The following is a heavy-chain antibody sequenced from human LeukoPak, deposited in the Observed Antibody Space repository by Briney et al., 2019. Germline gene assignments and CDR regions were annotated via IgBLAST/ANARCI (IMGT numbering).Heavy chain of an antibody. CDR1: GYTFTGYY. CDR2: INPNSGGT. D-gene: IGHD1-1*01. Sequence: GASVKVSCKASGYTFTGYYIHWVRQAPGQGLEWMGWINPNSGGTNYAQRFQGRVTMTRDTSISAAYMELSGLRSDDTAVYYCARSTGTDAFDIWGQGTLVTVSS. V-gene: IGHV1-2*02. J-gene: IGHJ3*02. CDR3: ARSTGTDAFDI.